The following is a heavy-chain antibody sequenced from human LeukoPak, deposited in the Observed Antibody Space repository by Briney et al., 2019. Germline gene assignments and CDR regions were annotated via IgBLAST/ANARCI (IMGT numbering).Heavy chain of an antibody. CDR2: INAGNGNT. CDR3: ARDLFSSAQLLFPAGLVPDY. D-gene: IGHD2-2*01. CDR1: GYTFTSYA. Sequence: ASVKVSCKASGYTFTSYAMHWVRQAPGERLEWMGWINAGNGNTKYSQKFQGRVTITRDTSASTVYMELSSLRSEDTAVYYCARDLFSSAQLLFPAGLVPDYWGQGTLVTVSS. J-gene: IGHJ4*02. V-gene: IGHV1-3*01.